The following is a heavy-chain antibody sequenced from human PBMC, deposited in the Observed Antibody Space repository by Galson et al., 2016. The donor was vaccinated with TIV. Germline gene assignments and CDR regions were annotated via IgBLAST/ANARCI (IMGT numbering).Heavy chain of an antibody. CDR3: ARDVPCGGACYYFDY. Sequence: SVKVSCKASGGSLANYAFNWVRQAPGQGLEWMGGILPISQTSNYAQNFLGRVTFTADASSTTVYMELSSLTSGDTAVYYCARDVPCGGACYYFDYWGQGTLVTVSA. J-gene: IGHJ4*02. CDR2: ILPISQTS. D-gene: IGHD3-10*01. CDR1: GGSLANYA. V-gene: IGHV1-69*13.